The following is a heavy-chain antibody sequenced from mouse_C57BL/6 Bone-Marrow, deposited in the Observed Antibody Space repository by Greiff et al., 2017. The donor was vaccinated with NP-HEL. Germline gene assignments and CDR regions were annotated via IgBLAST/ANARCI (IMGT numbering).Heavy chain of an antibody. CDR1: GYTFTSYW. Sequence: QVQLQQPGAELVKPGASVKLSCKASGYTFTSYWMHWVKQRPGQGLEWIGMIHPNSGSTNYNEKFKSKATLPVDKSSSTAYMQLSSLTSEDSAVYYCAKSYYDSAMDYGGQGTSVTVSS. CDR3: AKSYYDSAMDY. V-gene: IGHV1-64*01. D-gene: IGHD2-4*01. J-gene: IGHJ4*01. CDR2: IHPNSGST.